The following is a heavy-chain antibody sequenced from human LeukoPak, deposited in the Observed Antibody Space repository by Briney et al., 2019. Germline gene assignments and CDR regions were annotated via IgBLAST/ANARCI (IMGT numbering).Heavy chain of an antibody. CDR1: GGSISSYY. Sequence: SETLSLTCTVSGGSISSYYWSWIRQPAGKGLEWIGRIYTSGSTNYNPSLKSRVTMSVDTSKNQFSLKLSSVTAADTAVYYCARDRNSIFGVVSIYWFDPWGQGTLVTVSS. V-gene: IGHV4-4*07. CDR2: IYTSGST. J-gene: IGHJ5*02. CDR3: ARDRNSIFGVVSIYWFDP. D-gene: IGHD3-3*01.